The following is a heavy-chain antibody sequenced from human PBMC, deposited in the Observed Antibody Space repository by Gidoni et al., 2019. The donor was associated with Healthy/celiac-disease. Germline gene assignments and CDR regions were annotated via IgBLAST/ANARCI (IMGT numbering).Heavy chain of an antibody. D-gene: IGHD3-10*01. V-gene: IGHV1-2*06. Sequence: QVQLVQSGAEVKKPGASVKVSCQASGYTFTGYYMHWVRQAPGQGLEWMGRINPNSGGTNYAQKCQGRVTMTRDTSISTAYMELSRLGSDDTAVYCCARSGGSGNHDAFDIWGQGTMVTVSS. CDR3: ARSGGSGNHDAFDI. J-gene: IGHJ3*02. CDR2: INPNSGGT. CDR1: GYTFTGYY.